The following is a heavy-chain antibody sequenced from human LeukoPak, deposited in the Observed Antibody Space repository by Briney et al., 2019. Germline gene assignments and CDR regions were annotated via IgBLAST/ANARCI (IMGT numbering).Heavy chain of an antibody. V-gene: IGHV3-9*01. J-gene: IGHJ6*03. CDR2: ITWNGVGV. Sequence: SLRLSCAASGFAFYDYGMHWVRQRPGKGLEWVAGITWNGVGVTYADSVKGRFTISRDNTKNSLFLQMNGLRTEDTAFYYCGRDPGVNFYYYMDVWGTGTTVTVSS. CDR1: GFAFYDYG. CDR3: GRDPGVNFYYYMDV. D-gene: IGHD1-14*01.